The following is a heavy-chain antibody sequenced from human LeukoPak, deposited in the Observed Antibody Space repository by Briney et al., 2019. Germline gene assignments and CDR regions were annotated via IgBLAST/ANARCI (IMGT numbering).Heavy chain of an antibody. CDR3: AREGSSSWYLDY. D-gene: IGHD6-13*01. Sequence: PGGSLRLSCSASGFTFSTYWMSWVRQAPGQGLEWMGWISAYNGNTNYAQKLQGRVTMTTDTSTSTAYMELRSLRSDDTAVYYCAREGSSSWYLDYWGQGTLVTVSS. J-gene: IGHJ4*02. CDR1: GFTFSTYW. CDR2: ISAYNGNT. V-gene: IGHV1-18*01.